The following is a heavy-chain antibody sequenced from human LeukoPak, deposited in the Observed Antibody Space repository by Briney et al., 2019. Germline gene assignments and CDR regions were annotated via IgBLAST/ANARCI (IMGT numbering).Heavy chain of an antibody. D-gene: IGHD3-9*01. J-gene: IGHJ4*02. V-gene: IGHV3-23*01. CDR3: AKDRYYDILTGYLVD. CDR2: IGGSGGST. CDR1: GFTFSSYA. Sequence: GGSLRLSCAASGFTFSSYAMSWVRQAPGKGLEWVSAIGGSGGSTYYADSVKGRFTISRDNSKNTLYVQMNSLRAEDTAVYYCAKDRYYDILTGYLVDWGQGTLVTVSS.